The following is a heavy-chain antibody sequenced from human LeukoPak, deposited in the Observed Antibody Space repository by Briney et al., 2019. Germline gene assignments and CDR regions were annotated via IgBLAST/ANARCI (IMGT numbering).Heavy chain of an antibody. Sequence: SVKVSCKASGYTFTSYAISWVRQAPGQGLEWMGGIIPIFGTANYAQKFQGRVTITADKSTSTAYMELSSLRSEDTAVYYCARDRRDIVVVVAATSWFDPWGQGTLVTVSS. D-gene: IGHD2-15*01. CDR3: ARDRRDIVVVVAATSWFDP. CDR2: IIPIFGTA. J-gene: IGHJ5*02. V-gene: IGHV1-69*06. CDR1: GYTFTSYA.